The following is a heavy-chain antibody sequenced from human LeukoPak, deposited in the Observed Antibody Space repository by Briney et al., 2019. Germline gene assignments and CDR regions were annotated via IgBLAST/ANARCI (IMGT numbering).Heavy chain of an antibody. CDR1: GFTFSSYG. V-gene: IGHV3-30*02. CDR2: IAYDGSNK. D-gene: IGHD2-2*01. CDR3: VGGVGFFDY. J-gene: IGHJ4*02. Sequence: PGGSLRLSCAASGFTFSSYGIHWVRQAPGKGLEWVAFIAYDGSNKYCLDSVKGRFTISRDNSKSTLYLQKNSLRAADTAVYHCVGGVGFFDYGGQGTLVTVSA.